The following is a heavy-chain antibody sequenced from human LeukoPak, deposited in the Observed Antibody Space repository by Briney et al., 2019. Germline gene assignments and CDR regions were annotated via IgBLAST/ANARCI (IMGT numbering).Heavy chain of an antibody. CDR1: GFTFDDYA. CDR2: ISWNSGSI. V-gene: IGHV3-9*01. J-gene: IGHJ4*02. D-gene: IGHD3-22*01. CDR3: AKGAVVITIAYFDY. Sequence: PGRSLRLSCAASGFTFDDYAMHWVRQAPGKGLEWVSGISWNSGSIGYADSVKGRFTISRDNAKNSLYLQMNSLRAEDTALYYCAKGAVVITIAYFDYWGQGTLVTVFS.